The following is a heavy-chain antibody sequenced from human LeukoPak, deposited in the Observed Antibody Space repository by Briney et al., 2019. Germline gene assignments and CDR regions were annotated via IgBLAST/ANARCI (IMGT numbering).Heavy chain of an antibody. CDR2: IYTSGST. V-gene: IGHV4-4*07. CDR1: GGSISSYY. D-gene: IGHD2-2*02. Sequence: SETLSLTCTVSGGSISSYYWSWIRQPAGKGLEWIGRIYTSGSTNYNPSLKSRVTMSVDTSKNQFSLKLSSVTAADTAVYYCARDLRKRYSSSTSCYTSPYYYYMDVWGKGTTVTVSS. J-gene: IGHJ6*03. CDR3: ARDLRKRYSSSTSCYTSPYYYYMDV.